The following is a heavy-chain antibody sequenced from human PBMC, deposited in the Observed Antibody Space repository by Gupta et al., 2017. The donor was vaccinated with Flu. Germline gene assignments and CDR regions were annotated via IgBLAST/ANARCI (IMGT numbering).Heavy chain of an antibody. CDR1: SFV. V-gene: IGHV3-23*01. CDR2: ISGSGIGT. D-gene: IGHD3-10*02. Sequence: SFVMTWVRQAPGKGLEWVATISGSGIGTYYADSVKGRFIISRDNSRNTLHLQMNSLRAEDTAVYYCAKDSLYVAPNYGMDAWGQGTTVTVSS. CDR3: AKDSLYVAPNYGMDA. J-gene: IGHJ6*02.